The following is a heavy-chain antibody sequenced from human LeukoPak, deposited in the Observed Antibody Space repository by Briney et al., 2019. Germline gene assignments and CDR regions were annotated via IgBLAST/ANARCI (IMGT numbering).Heavy chain of an antibody. D-gene: IGHD2-2*01. CDR2: IIPIFGTA. V-gene: IGHV1-69*13. CDR3: ARDRQGEYQLLRAFDI. J-gene: IGHJ3*02. CDR1: GGTFSSYA. Sequence: GASVKVSCKASGGTFSSYAISWVRQAPGQGLEWMGGIIPIFGTANYAQKFQGRVTITADESTSTAYMELSSLRSEDTAVYYCARDRQGEYQLLRAFDIWGQGTMVTVSS.